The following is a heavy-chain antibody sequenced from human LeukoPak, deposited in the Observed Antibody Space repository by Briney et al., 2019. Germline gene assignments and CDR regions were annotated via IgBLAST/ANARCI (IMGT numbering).Heavy chain of an antibody. CDR2: IHYSGST. D-gene: IGHD5-24*01. V-gene: IGHV4-39*07. CDR3: ARGRDGYNYFDY. CDR1: GSSIRSSSYH. J-gene: IGHJ4*01. Sequence: PSETLSLTCTVSGSSIRSSSYHWGWVRQPPGKGLEWIGNIHYSGSTSYNPSLKSRVTISVDTSKNQFSLKLSSVTAADTAVYYCARGRDGYNYFDYWGQGTLVTVSS.